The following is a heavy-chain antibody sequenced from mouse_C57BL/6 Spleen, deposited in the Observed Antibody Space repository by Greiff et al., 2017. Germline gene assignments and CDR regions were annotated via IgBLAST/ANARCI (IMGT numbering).Heavy chain of an antibody. V-gene: IGHV3-6*01. D-gene: IGHD1-1*01. Sequence: EVKLMESGPGLVKPSQSLSLTCSVTGYSITSGYYWNWIRQFPGNKLEWMGYISYDGSNNYNPSLKNRISITRDTSKNQFFLKLNSVTTEDTATYYCASPLAGVSSWYFDVWGTGTTVTVSS. J-gene: IGHJ1*03. CDR3: ASPLAGVSSWYFDV. CDR1: GYSITSGYY. CDR2: ISYDGSN.